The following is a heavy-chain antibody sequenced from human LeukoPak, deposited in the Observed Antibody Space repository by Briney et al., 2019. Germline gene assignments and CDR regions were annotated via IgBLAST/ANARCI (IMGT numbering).Heavy chain of an antibody. CDR1: GGSISSGGYY. V-gene: IGHV4-31*03. D-gene: IGHD6-13*01. J-gene: IGHJ5*02. Sequence: SETLSLTCTVSGGSISSGGYYWSWIRQHPGKGLEWIGYIYYSGSTYYNASLKSRVTISVDTSKNQFSLKLSSVTAADTAVYYCARDPYSSSWYHWFDPWGQGTLVTVSS. CDR3: ARDPYSSSWYHWFDP. CDR2: IYYSGST.